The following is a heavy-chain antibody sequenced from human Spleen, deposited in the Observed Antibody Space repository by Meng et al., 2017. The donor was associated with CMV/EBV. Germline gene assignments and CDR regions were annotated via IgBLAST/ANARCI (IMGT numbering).Heavy chain of an antibody. V-gene: IGHV3-23*01. CDR2: ISGSGPTT. D-gene: IGHD1-7*01. J-gene: IGHJ3*02. CDR3: AKDQGPSITGTRQPFDI. CDR1: GFTFNRYG. Sequence: GGSLRLSCAASGFTFNRYGMSWVRQAPGKGLEWVSAISGSGPTTYYADSVKGRFTSSRDSSKNTLFLQMNSLRADDTAVYYCAKDQGPSITGTRQPFDIWGQGTMVTVS.